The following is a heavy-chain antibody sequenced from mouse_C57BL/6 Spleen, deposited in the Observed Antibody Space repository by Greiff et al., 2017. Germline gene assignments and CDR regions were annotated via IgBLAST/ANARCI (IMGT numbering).Heavy chain of an antibody. D-gene: IGHD1-1*01. J-gene: IGHJ2*01. CDR1: GYTFTSYW. CDR2: IAPISGGT. CDR3: ARHDYGSSYYFDY. Sequence: QVQLQQPGAELVKPGASVTLSCKASGYTFTSYWMHWVKQRPGRGLEWIGRIAPISGGTKYNEKFKRKATLTVDKPSSTAYMQLSSLTSEDSAVYYCARHDYGSSYYFDYWGQGTTLTVSS. V-gene: IGHV1-72*01.